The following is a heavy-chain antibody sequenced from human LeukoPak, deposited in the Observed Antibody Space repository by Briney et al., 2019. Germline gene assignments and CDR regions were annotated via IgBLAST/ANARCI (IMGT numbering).Heavy chain of an antibody. J-gene: IGHJ4*02. CDR2: IYYSGST. CDR3: ARGRFLEED. D-gene: IGHD3-3*01. CDR1: GGSISSTGHY. Sequence: SETLSLTCTVSGGSISSTGHYWGWIRQPPGKGLEWIGSIYYSGSTNYNPSLKSRVTISVDTSKNQFSLKLSSVTAADTAVYYCARGRFLEEDWGQGTLVTVSS. V-gene: IGHV4-39*07.